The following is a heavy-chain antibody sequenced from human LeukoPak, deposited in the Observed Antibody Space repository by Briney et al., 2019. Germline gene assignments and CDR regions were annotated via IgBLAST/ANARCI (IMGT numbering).Heavy chain of an antibody. CDR3: ARDGGLYSVVLGADYNCFDY. V-gene: IGHV3-48*04. D-gene: IGHD3-10*01. CDR1: GFTSSSNS. Sequence: GGSLRLSCAASGFTSSSNSMNWVRQAPGKGLEWVSYISSTGGTIYYADSMKGRFTISGDNAKNSLYLQMNSLRVEDTAVYYCARDGGLYSVVLGADYNCFDYWGQGTLVTVSS. CDR2: ISSTGGTI. J-gene: IGHJ4*02.